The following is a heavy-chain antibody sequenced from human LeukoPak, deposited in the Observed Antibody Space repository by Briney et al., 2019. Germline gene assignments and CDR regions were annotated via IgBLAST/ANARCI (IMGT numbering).Heavy chain of an antibody. CDR3: TTEGYSGFTQGPYDAFDI. CDR1: GFTFSNAW. J-gene: IGHJ3*02. Sequence: GGSLRLSRAASGFTFSNAWMSWARQAPGKGLEWVGRIKSKTGGGTTDYAAPVKGRFTISRDDSKNTLYLQMNSLKTEDTAVYYCTTEGYSGFTQGPYDAFDIWGQGTMVTVSS. D-gene: IGHD5-12*01. V-gene: IGHV3-15*01. CDR2: IKSKTGGGTT.